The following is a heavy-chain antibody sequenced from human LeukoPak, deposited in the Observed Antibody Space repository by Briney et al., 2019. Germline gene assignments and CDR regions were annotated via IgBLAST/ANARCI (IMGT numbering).Heavy chain of an antibody. D-gene: IGHD3-22*01. CDR2: ISGSGDRT. Sequence: GGSLRLSCAASGFAFSNCAMSWVRQAPGKGLEWVSGISGSGDRTYYADSVKGRFTISRDTSKNTLYLQMNSLRAEDTAVYYCAKDRRITMIVVVKPFDYWGQGTLVTVSS. J-gene: IGHJ4*02. CDR1: GFAFSNCA. V-gene: IGHV3-23*01. CDR3: AKDRRITMIVVVKPFDY.